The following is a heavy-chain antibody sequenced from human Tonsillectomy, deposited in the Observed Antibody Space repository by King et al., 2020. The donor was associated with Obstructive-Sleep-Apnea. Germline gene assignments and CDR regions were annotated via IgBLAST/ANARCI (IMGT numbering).Heavy chain of an antibody. CDR3: ARGDSLVRGVYGS. J-gene: IGHJ5*02. V-gene: IGHV1-8*01. D-gene: IGHD3-10*01. CDR2: MNPNSGNT. CDR1: GYTFTSYD. Sequence: QLVQSGAEVKKPGASVKVSCKASGYTFTSYDINWVRQATGQGLEWMGWMNPNSGNTGDAQKFQGRVTMTSNTSISTAYMELSSLKSEDTAVYYCARGDSLVRGVYGSWGQGTLVAVSS.